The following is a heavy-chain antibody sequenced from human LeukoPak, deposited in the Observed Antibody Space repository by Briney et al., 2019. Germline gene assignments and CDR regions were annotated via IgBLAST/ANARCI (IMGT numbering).Heavy chain of an antibody. CDR1: GGSFSGYY. J-gene: IGHJ5*02. V-gene: IGHV4-34*01. CDR2: INHSGST. D-gene: IGHD2-2*01. CDR3: GRGIFSRIVVVPAASGGFDP. Sequence: SETLSLTCAVYGGSFSGYYWSWIRQPPGKGLEWIGEINHSGSTNYNPSLKSRVTISVDTSKNQFSLKLSSVTAADTAVYYCGRGIFSRIVVVPAASGGFDPWGQGTLVTVSS.